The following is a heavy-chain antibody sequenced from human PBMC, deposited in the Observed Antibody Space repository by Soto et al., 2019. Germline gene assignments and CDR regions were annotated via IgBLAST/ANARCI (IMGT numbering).Heavy chain of an antibody. D-gene: IGHD1-26*01. Sequence: QVQLQESGPGLVKPSQPLSLTCTVSGGSISSVSVYWDWIRQHLGKGMEWMGFISSSGRTDYNPSLKSRVTISVDTSKNHSSLELSTVTAADTAVYFCAREEPPRIARCFDSWGQGTLVTVSS. CDR1: GGSISSVSVY. V-gene: IGHV4-31*03. CDR2: ISSSGRT. CDR3: AREEPPRIARCFDS. J-gene: IGHJ5*01.